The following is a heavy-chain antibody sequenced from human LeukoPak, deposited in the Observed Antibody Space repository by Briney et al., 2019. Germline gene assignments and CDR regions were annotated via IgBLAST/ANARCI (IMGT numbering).Heavy chain of an antibody. J-gene: IGHJ4*02. D-gene: IGHD5-12*01. Sequence: ASVKVSCKASGGTFSSYAISWVRQASGQGLEWMGGIIPIFGTANYAQKFQGRVTITADESTSTAYMELSSLRSEDTAVYYCASREDIVAPDFDYWGQGTLVTVSS. CDR3: ASREDIVAPDFDY. CDR1: GGTFSSYA. V-gene: IGHV1-69*01. CDR2: IIPIFGTA.